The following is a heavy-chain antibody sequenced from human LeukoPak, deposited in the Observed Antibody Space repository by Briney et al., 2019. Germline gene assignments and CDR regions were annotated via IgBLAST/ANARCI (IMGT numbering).Heavy chain of an antibody. CDR3: ARDYDSSGYSNWFDP. Sequence: PSGTLSLTCAVSGGSISSSNWWSWVRQPPGKGLEWIGEIYHSGSTNYNPSLKSRVTISVDKSKNQFSLKLSSVTAADTAVYYCARDYDSSGYSNWFDPWGQGTLVTVSS. V-gene: IGHV4-4*02. CDR1: GGSISSSNW. D-gene: IGHD3-22*01. CDR2: IYHSGST. J-gene: IGHJ5*02.